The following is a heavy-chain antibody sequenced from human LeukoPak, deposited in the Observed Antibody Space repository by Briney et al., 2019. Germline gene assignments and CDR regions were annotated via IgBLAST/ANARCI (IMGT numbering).Heavy chain of an antibody. D-gene: IGHD6-25*01. CDR3: ARFAAGGSYYYYMDV. V-gene: IGHV3-48*01. CDR1: GFTFDNYG. CDR2: IGTSSTTI. J-gene: IGHJ6*03. Sequence: GGSLRLSCAASGFTFDNYGMSWVRQAPGKGLEWVSNIGTSSTTIYYADSVKGRFTISRDNAKNSLYLQMNSLRADDTAVYYCARFAAGGSYYYYMDVWGKGTTATVSS.